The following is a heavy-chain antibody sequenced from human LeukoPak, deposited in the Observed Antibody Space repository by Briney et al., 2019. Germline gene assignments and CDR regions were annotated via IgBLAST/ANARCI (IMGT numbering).Heavy chain of an antibody. Sequence: GGSLRLSCAASGFTFSSYWMSWVRQAPGKGLEWVANIKQDGSEKYYVDSVKGRFTISRDNAKNSLYLQMNSLRAEDTAVYYCAKIASRFFYYMDVWGKGTTVTVSS. J-gene: IGHJ6*03. CDR2: IKQDGSEK. CDR3: AKIASRFFYYMDV. V-gene: IGHV3-7*01. CDR1: GFTFSSYW. D-gene: IGHD6-13*01.